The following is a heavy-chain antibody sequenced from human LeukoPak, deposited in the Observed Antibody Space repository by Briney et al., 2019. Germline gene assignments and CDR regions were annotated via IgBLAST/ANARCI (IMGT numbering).Heavy chain of an antibody. CDR3: ATDLPGELGAYDAFDI. D-gene: IGHD1-26*01. CDR1: GYTLTELS. CDR2: FDPEDGET. J-gene: IGHJ3*02. V-gene: IGHV1-24*01. Sequence: ASVRVSCKVSGYTLTELSMHWVRQAPGKGLEWMGGFDPEDGETIYAQKFQGRVTMTEDTSTDTAYMELSSLRSEDTAVYYCATDLPGELGAYDAFDIWGQGTMVTVSS.